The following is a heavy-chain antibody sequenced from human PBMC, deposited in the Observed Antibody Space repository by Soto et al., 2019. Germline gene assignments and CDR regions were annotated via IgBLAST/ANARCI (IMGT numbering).Heavy chain of an antibody. Sequence: WTWIRQPPGKGLEWVGTISYSGTTNYSPSLKSRLTISVDTSENQFSLTLTSVTAADTAVYYCARAGVSGWYFDYWGQGTLLTVSS. V-gene: IGHV4-59*01. J-gene: IGHJ4*02. D-gene: IGHD6-19*01. CDR3: ARAGVSGWYFDY. CDR2: ISYSGTT.